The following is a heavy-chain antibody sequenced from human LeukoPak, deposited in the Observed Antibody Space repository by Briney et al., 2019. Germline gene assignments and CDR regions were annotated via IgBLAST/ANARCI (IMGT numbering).Heavy chain of an antibody. CDR2: ISDDGRHN. V-gene: IGHV3-30*04. Sequence: GGSLRLSCAASGFTFSTYAMNWVRQAPGKGLEWVAVISDDGRHNYYADSVKGRFTISRDNSKNTLYLQMNSLRAEDTAVYYCAAAMAPTRGDYWGQGTLVTVSS. J-gene: IGHJ4*02. D-gene: IGHD5-18*01. CDR3: AAAMAPTRGDY. CDR1: GFTFSTYA.